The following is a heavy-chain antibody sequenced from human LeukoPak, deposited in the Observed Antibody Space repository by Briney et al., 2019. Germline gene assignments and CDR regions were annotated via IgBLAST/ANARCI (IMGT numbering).Heavy chain of an antibody. CDR1: GYRFTSYW. Sequence: GESLKISFKGSGYRFTSYWIGWVRQMPGKGLEWMGIIYPGDSDTRYSPSFQGQVTISADKSISTAYLQWSSLKASDTAMYYCARLAEIAAAAAPDYWGQGTLVTVSS. D-gene: IGHD6-13*01. CDR2: IYPGDSDT. V-gene: IGHV5-51*01. CDR3: ARLAEIAAAAAPDY. J-gene: IGHJ4*02.